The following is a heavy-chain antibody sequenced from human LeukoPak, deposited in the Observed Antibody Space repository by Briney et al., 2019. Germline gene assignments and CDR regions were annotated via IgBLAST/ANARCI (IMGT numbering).Heavy chain of an antibody. Sequence: SGTLSLTCAVSGGSISGYYWSWIRQPAGRGLEWIGRIYNSENIDYNPSLKSRVTMSVDTSKNQFSLKLSSVTAADTAVYYCARGPYTSGWFSFDYWGQGTLVTVSS. CDR2: IYNSENI. CDR3: ARGPYTSGWFSFDY. D-gene: IGHD6-19*01. CDR1: GGSISGYY. J-gene: IGHJ4*02. V-gene: IGHV4-4*07.